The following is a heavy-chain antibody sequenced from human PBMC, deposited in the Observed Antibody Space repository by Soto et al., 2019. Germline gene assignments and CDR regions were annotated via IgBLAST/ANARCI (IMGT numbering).Heavy chain of an antibody. V-gene: IGHV3-11*01. CDR2: LSSSGNTI. Sequence: QVQLVESGGGVVKTSGSLRIACAASGFTFSDYYMSWVRQAPGKGLEWVSYLSSSGNTIYYADSVKGRFTISRDNAKNSVYLQMNSLRAEDTALYFCAKMSSENYYDPVFSWGQGTLVTVSS. CDR3: AKMSSENYYDPVFS. J-gene: IGHJ5*02. D-gene: IGHD3-22*01. CDR1: GFTFSDYY.